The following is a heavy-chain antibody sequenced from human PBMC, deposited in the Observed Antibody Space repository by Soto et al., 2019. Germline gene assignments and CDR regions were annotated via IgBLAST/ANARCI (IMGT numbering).Heavy chain of an antibody. CDR1: GFTLSTSGEG. V-gene: IGHV2-5*02. CDR3: AHCPLGSYDFWSGYYNQFDY. J-gene: IGHJ4*02. Sequence: SGPTLVTPTQPLTPTCPSPGFTLSTSGEGVGWIRQPPGKALEWLALIYWDDDKRYSPSLKSRLTITKDTSKNQVVLTMTNMDPVDTATYYCAHCPLGSYDFWSGYYNQFDYWGQGTLVTVSS. D-gene: IGHD3-3*01. CDR2: IYWDDDK.